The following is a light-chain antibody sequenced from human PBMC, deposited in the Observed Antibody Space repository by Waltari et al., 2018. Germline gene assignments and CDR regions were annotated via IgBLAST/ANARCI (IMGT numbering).Light chain of an antibody. CDR2: DNN. CDR3: GTWDTSLSKV. Sequence: QSVLTQPPSVSAAPGQKVTISCPGDGSNLGNPYVPWYQQFPGTAPKLLIYDNNKRPSGIPDRFSGSKSGTSATLVITGLHTGDEADYYCGTWDTSLSKVFGGGTKLTVL. CDR1: GSNLGNPY. V-gene: IGLV1-51*01. J-gene: IGLJ2*01.